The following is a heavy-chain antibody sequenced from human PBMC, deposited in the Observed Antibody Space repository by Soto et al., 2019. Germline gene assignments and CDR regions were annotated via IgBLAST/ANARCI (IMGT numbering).Heavy chain of an antibody. CDR3: AKDLVSVFSYGMDV. Sequence: QVQLVESGGGGVQPGRSLRLSCAASGFTFSSYGMHWVRQAPGKGLEWVAVISYDGSNKYYADSVKGRFTISRDNSKNTLYLQMNSLRAEDTAVYYCAKDLVSVFSYGMDVWGQGTTVTVSS. J-gene: IGHJ6*02. CDR2: ISYDGSNK. D-gene: IGHD1-20*01. V-gene: IGHV3-30*18. CDR1: GFTFSSYG.